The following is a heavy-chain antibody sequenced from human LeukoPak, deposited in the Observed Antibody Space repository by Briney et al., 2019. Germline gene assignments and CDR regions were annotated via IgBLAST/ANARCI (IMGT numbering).Heavy chain of an antibody. CDR3: ARHPDFPEGFDY. J-gene: IGHJ4*02. D-gene: IGHD2/OR15-2a*01. CDR2: IYYSGST. V-gene: IGHV4-39*01. CDR1: TFSSYG. Sequence: TFSSYGMSWVRQAPGKGLEWIGSIYYSGSTYYNPSLKSRVTISVDTSKNQFSLKLSSVTAADTAVYYCARHPDFPEGFDYWGQGTLVTVSS.